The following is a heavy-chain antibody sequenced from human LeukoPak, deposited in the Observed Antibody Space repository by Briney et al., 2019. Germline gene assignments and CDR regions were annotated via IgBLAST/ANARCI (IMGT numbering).Heavy chain of an antibody. Sequence: PGGSLRLSCAASGFIFSSNSMNWVRQAPGKGLEWVAVISYDGSNKYYADSVKGRFTISRDNSKNTLYLQMNSLRAEDTAVYYCAKEAPWLAAFDIWGQGTMVTVSS. CDR3: AKEAPWLAAFDI. CDR2: ISYDGSNK. CDR1: GFIFSSNS. D-gene: IGHD3-22*01. V-gene: IGHV3-30*18. J-gene: IGHJ3*02.